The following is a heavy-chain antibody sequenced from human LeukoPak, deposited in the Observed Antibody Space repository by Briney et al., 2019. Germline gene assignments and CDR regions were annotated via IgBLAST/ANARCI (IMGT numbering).Heavy chain of an antibody. CDR2: INGGGSPI. CDR1: GFTFSRDS. D-gene: IGHD3-10*01. Sequence: PGGSLRLSCAASGFTFSRDSMNWVRQAPGKGLEWVSYINGGGSPIYYADSVRGRFTISRDNAKNSLYLQMNSLRAEDTAVYYCAKDFSGGWGVRHAFDIWGQGTVVTVSS. J-gene: IGHJ3*02. CDR3: AKDFSGGWGVRHAFDI. V-gene: IGHV3-48*01.